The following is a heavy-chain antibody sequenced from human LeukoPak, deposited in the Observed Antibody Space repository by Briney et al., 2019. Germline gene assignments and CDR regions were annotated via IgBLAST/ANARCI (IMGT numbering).Heavy chain of an antibody. D-gene: IGHD6-13*01. V-gene: IGHV3-9*03. CDR2: ISWNSGSI. J-gene: IGHJ3*02. CDR3: AKTISRQQLSAFDI. CDR1: GFTFDDYA. Sequence: GGSLRLSCAASGFTFDDYAMHWVRQAPGKGLEWVSGISWNSGSIGYADSVKGRFTISRDNAKNSLYLQMNSLRAEDMALYYCAKTISRQQLSAFDIWGQGTMVTVSS.